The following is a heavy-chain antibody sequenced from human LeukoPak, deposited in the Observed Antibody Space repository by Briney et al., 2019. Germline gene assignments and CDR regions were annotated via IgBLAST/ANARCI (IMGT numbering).Heavy chain of an antibody. CDR1: GYTFTSYD. D-gene: IGHD3-10*01. J-gene: IGHJ5*02. Sequence: ASVKVSCKASGYTFTSYDINWVRQAIGQGPEWMGWMNPNSGNTGYAQKFQGRVTITRNTSISTAYMELSSLRSEDTAVYYCARGRSPITMVRGEGNWFDPWGQGTLVTVSS. CDR2: MNPNSGNT. V-gene: IGHV1-8*03. CDR3: ARGRSPITMVRGEGNWFDP.